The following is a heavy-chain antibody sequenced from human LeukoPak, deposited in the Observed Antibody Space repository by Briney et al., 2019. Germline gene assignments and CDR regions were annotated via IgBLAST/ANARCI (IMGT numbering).Heavy chain of an antibody. V-gene: IGHV4-39*07. CDR3: ARGAPPQN. CDR1: GGSISSSSYY. CDR2: VYYTGAS. J-gene: IGHJ4*02. Sequence: ASETLSLTCTVSGGSISSSSYYWGWIRQPPGKGLEWIGSVYYTGASYYNPSLKSRVTISIDTSKKHFSLKLTSVTAADTAVYYCARGAPPQNWGQGTLVTVSS.